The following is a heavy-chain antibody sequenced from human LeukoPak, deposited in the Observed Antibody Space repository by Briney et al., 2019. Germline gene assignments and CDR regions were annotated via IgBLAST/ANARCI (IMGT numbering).Heavy chain of an antibody. V-gene: IGHV1-8*02. Sequence: ASVKVSCKASGYTFTSYDINWVRQATGQGLEWMGWMNPNSGNTGYAQKFQGRVTMTRNTSISTAYMELSSLRSEDTAVYYCARGRIVRGVIIRYYYYYYMGVWGKGTTVTVSS. J-gene: IGHJ6*03. CDR2: MNPNSGNT. CDR3: ARGRIVRGVIIRYYYYYYMGV. CDR1: GYTFTSYD. D-gene: IGHD3-10*01.